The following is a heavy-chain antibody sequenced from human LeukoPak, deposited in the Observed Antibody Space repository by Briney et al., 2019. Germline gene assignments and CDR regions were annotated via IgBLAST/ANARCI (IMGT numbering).Heavy chain of an antibody. Sequence: GGSLRLSCAASGFTFTSYAMSWVRQAPGKGLEWVSGISGSGGSAYYADSVKGRFTISRDDSKNTLYLQMNSLRAEDTAVYYCARDTHSGYSSSWYGWAFDYWGQGTLVTVSS. CDR1: GFTFTSYA. CDR2: ISGSGGSA. D-gene: IGHD6-13*01. V-gene: IGHV3-23*01. CDR3: ARDTHSGYSSSWYGWAFDY. J-gene: IGHJ4*02.